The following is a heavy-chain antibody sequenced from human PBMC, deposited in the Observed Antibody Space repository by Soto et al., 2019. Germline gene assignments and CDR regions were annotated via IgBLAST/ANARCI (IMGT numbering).Heavy chain of an antibody. CDR2: IYYSGST. CDR1: GGSVSSGSYY. CDR3: ARERYCGGNCYTQEYYFDY. Sequence: LSLTCTVSGGSVSSGSYYWSWIRQPPGKGLEWIGYIYYSGSTNYNPSLKSRVTISVDTSKNQFSLKLSSVTAADTAVYYCARERYCGGNCYTQEYYFDYWGQGTLVTVSS. D-gene: IGHD2-21*02. V-gene: IGHV4-61*01. J-gene: IGHJ4*02.